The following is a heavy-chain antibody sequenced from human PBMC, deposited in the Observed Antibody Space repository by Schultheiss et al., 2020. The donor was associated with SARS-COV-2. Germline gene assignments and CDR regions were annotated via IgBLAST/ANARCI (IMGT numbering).Heavy chain of an antibody. D-gene: IGHD2-15*01. CDR1: GFSFSSYS. Sequence: GESLKISCAASGFSFSSYSMSWVRQAPGKGLEWVSSISSYSRYIYYADSVKGRFTISRDNANNSLYLQMHSLRAEDTAVYYCVRDRSWWTPYNCFDLWGRGTLVTVSS. CDR3: VRDRSWWTPYNCFDL. V-gene: IGHV3-21*01. J-gene: IGHJ5*02. CDR2: ISSYSRYI.